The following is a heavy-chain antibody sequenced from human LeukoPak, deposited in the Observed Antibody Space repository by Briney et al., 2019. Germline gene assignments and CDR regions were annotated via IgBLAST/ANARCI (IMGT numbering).Heavy chain of an antibody. Sequence: SETLSLTCAVYGGSFSGYYWSWIRQPPGKGLEWIGEINHSGSTNYNPSLKSRVTISVDTSKNRFSLKLSSVTAADTAVYYCASGGDGYNPLDSSGQGTLVTVSS. CDR3: ASGGDGYNPLDS. D-gene: IGHD5-24*01. V-gene: IGHV4-34*01. CDR1: GGSFSGYY. CDR2: INHSGST. J-gene: IGHJ4*02.